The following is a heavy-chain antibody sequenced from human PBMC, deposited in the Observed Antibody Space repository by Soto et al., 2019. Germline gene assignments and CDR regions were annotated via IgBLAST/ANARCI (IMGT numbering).Heavy chain of an antibody. Sequence: PGESLKISCKGSGYSFTSYWIGWVRQMPGKGLEWMGIIYPGDSDTRYSPSFQGQVTISADKSISTAYLQWSSLKASDTAMYYCASSRLQLAGTNYYYGMDVWGQGTTVTVSS. J-gene: IGHJ6*02. CDR1: GYSFTSYW. CDR2: IYPGDSDT. CDR3: ASSRLQLAGTNYYYGMDV. V-gene: IGHV5-51*01. D-gene: IGHD6-19*01.